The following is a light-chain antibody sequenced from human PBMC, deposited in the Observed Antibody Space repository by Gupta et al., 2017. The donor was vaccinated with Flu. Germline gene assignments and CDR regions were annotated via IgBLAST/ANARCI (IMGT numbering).Light chain of an antibody. Sequence: IQMTQSPSSLSASVGDRVTITCRGSQSISSYVNWYQQQPGKAPNLLIYAASSWQSGVPSSFSGSGSGTDFTLTISRLQPEDFATYYCQESYSIPTFGGGTKVEIK. V-gene: IGKV1-39*01. CDR1: QSISSY. J-gene: IGKJ4*01. CDR3: QESYSIPT. CDR2: AAS.